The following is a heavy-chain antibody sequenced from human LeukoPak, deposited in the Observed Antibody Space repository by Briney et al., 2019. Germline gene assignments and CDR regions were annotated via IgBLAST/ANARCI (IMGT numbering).Heavy chain of an antibody. J-gene: IGHJ4*02. Sequence: TGGSLRLSCAASGFTFSSYAMHWVRQAPGKGLEYVSAISSNGGSTYYANSVKGRFTISRDNSKNTLYLQMGSLRAEDMAVYYCARGVGFLIAVARYWGQGTLVTVSS. CDR2: ISSNGGST. CDR3: ARGVGFLIAVARY. V-gene: IGHV3-64*01. CDR1: GFTFSSYA. D-gene: IGHD6-19*01.